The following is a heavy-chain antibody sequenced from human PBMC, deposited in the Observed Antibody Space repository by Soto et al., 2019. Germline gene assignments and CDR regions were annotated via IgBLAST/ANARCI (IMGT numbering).Heavy chain of an antibody. D-gene: IGHD1-26*01. CDR1: GGTFSNYA. CDR2: IIPIFGTA. V-gene: IGHV1-69*15. Sequence: QVQLVQSGAEVKKPGSSVKVSCKASGGTFSNYAITWVRQAPGQGLEWLGRIIPIFGTANYAQKFQGRVTIPVGESKNTGYRERSSLGSYDTAVYYCAKEGGREGYCATGFDPWGQGTLVSVSS. CDR3: AKEGGREGYCATGFDP. J-gene: IGHJ5*02.